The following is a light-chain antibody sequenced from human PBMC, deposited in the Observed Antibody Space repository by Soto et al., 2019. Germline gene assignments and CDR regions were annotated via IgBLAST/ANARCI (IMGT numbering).Light chain of an antibody. CDR1: QSVSSSY. J-gene: IGKJ1*01. Sequence: EIVLTQSPGTLSLSPGERATLSCRASQSVSSSYLAWYQQRPGQAPRLLIYGAFSRATGIPARFSGSGSGTDFTLTISRLEPEDFAVYYCQQYGSSRTFGRGTKVDNK. CDR3: QQYGSSRT. V-gene: IGKV3-20*01. CDR2: GAF.